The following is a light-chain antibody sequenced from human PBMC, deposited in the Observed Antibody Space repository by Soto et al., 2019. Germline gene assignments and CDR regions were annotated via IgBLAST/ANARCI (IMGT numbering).Light chain of an antibody. J-gene: IGLJ1*01. Sequence: QSVLTQPPSVSGVLGQRVTISCTGSSSNIGAGYDVHWYQQVPGTAPKLIIYDNSNRPSGVPDRFSGSKSGNAASLTVSGLQAEDEADYYCSSYAGSDNYVFGTGTKVTVL. CDR3: SSYAGSDNYV. CDR2: DNS. CDR1: SSNIGAGYD. V-gene: IGLV1-40*01.